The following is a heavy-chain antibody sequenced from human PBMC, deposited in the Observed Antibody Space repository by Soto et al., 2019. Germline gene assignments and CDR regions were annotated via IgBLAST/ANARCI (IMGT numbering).Heavy chain of an antibody. CDR2: IYYSGST. CDR1: SGSISTYY. CDR3: ARELQGGARKAFDI. D-gene: IGHD3-16*01. J-gene: IGHJ3*02. Sequence: QVQLQESGPGLVKPSETLSLTCTVSSGSISTYYWSWIRQPPGKGLEWIGYIYYSGSTNYNPSLKSRVTISLDTSKTQFSLNLSSVTAADTAVYYCARELQGGARKAFDIWGQGTMVTVSS. V-gene: IGHV4-59*01.